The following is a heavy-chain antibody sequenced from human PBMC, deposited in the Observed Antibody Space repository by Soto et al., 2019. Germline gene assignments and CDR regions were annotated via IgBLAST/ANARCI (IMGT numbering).Heavy chain of an antibody. Sequence: ASVKVSCKASGGTFSRNTISWVRQAPGQGLEWMGGIMPIFGSANYAQKFQGRVTITADENTRTVYMELSRLRSEDTAVYYCARQFDSDTTGYYYAYRGQGTLVTVSS. CDR3: ARQFDSDTTGYYYAY. J-gene: IGHJ4*02. V-gene: IGHV1-69*13. CDR2: IMPIFGSA. CDR1: GGTFSRNT. D-gene: IGHD3-22*01.